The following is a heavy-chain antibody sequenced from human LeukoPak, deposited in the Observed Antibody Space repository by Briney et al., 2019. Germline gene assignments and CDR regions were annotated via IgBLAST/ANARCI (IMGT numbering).Heavy chain of an antibody. Sequence: GGSLRLSCVASGLNFDDSAMHWVGHAPGKGLEWVSLISADGGSTFSADSVKGRFSRSRDNSKNSLYLQMNSLRSEDTAMYYCAKESGKFDYWGQGTLVAVSS. J-gene: IGHJ4*02. CDR1: GLNFDDSA. CDR3: AKESGKFDY. V-gene: IGHV3-43*02. CDR2: ISADGGST.